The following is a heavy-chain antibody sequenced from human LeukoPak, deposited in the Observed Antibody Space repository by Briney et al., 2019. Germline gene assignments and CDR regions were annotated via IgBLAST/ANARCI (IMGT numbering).Heavy chain of an antibody. CDR1: GGSISSSNYY. V-gene: IGHV4-39*07. Sequence: SETLSLTCTVSGGSISSSNYYWSWIRQPPGKGLEWIGEINHSGSTNYNPSLKSRVTISVDTSKNQFSLKLSSVTAADTAVYYCARGRIVGATRLDYWGQGTLVTVSS. CDR2: INHSGST. D-gene: IGHD1-26*01. CDR3: ARGRIVGATRLDY. J-gene: IGHJ4*02.